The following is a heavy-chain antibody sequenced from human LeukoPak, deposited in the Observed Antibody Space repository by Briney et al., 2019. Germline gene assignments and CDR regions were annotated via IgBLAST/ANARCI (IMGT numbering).Heavy chain of an antibody. Sequence: SETLSLTCTVSGGSISSSSYYWGWIRQPPAKGLEWIGRIYYSGSTCNSPSLKTRVTISINTSKNQYSLKLSSMTAADTAVYYCARAPAYSSSWASWFDPYDRGNRITVSS. D-gene: IGHD6-13*01. CDR3: ARAPAYSSSWASWFDP. J-gene: IGHJ5*02. CDR1: GGSISSSSYY. V-gene: IGHV4-39*07. CDR2: IYYSGST.